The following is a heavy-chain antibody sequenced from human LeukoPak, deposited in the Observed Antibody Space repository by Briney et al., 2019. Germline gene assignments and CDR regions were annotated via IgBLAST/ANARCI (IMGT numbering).Heavy chain of an antibody. D-gene: IGHD2-15*01. Sequence: PSQTLSLTCTVSGGSISSGSYYWSWIRQPAGKGLEWIGRIYTSGSTNYNPSLKSRVTISVDTSKNQFSLKLSSVTAADTAVYYCARLQDSDTAYVDCWGQGTLVTVSS. CDR2: IYTSGST. CDR3: ARLQDSDTAYVDC. V-gene: IGHV4-61*02. CDR1: GGSISSGSYY. J-gene: IGHJ4*02.